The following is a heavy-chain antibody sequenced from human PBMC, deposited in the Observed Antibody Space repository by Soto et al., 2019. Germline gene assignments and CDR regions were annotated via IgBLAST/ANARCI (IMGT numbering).Heavy chain of an antibody. Sequence: ASVKVSCKASGYTFTSYGISWVRQAPGQGLEWMGWISDYNGNTNYPQKFQGRVTMTTDTSTKTVYMVLTSLRSDDTAVYYCARDGYYDSGSYGMDVWGRGTTVTVS. D-gene: IGHD3-10*01. V-gene: IGHV1-18*01. CDR3: ARDGYYDSGSYGMDV. CDR1: GYTFTSYG. J-gene: IGHJ6*02. CDR2: ISDYNGNT.